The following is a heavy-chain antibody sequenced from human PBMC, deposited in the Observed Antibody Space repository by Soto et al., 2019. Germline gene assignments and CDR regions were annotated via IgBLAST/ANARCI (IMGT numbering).Heavy chain of an antibody. CDR1: GGSSSSYY. J-gene: IGHJ6*02. D-gene: IGHD6-13*01. V-gene: IGHV4-4*07. CDR3: ARGNRAAPYYYYYYGMDV. CDR2: FYTSGST. Sequence: PSETLSLTCTVSGGSSSSYYWSWIRQPAGKGLEWIGRFYTSGSTNYNPSLKSRVTMSVDTSKNQFSLKLSSVTAADTAVYYCARGNRAAPYYYYYYGMDVWGQGTTVTVSS.